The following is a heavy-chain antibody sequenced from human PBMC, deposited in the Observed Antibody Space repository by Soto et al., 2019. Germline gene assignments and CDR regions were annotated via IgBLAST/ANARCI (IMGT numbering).Heavy chain of an antibody. Sequence: QVQLQESGPGLVKPSQTLSLTCTVSSGSVSSGDYYWTWFRQSPGKGLEWIGFIYYSGATYYNPSLKSRLTISLATASNRFSLRLSSVTAADTAMYYCGTTKYDTRAHDYWGQGTLVTVSS. J-gene: IGHJ4*02. V-gene: IGHV4-30-4*01. CDR1: SGSVSSGDYY. CDR3: GTTKYDTRAHDY. D-gene: IGHD2-8*01. CDR2: IYYSGAT.